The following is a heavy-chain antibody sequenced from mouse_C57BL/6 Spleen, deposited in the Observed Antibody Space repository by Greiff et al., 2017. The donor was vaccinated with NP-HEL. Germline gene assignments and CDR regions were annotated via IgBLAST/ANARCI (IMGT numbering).Heavy chain of an antibody. CDR1: GFSLTSYG. V-gene: IGHV2-2*01. CDR3: ASYYGSSYGDAMDY. Sequence: VNLVESGPGLVQPSQSLSITCTVSGFSLTSYGVHWVRQSPGKGLEWLGVIWSGGSTDYNAAFISRLSISKDNSKSQVFFKMNSLQADDTAIYYCASYYGSSYGDAMDYWGQGTSVTVSS. D-gene: IGHD1-1*01. J-gene: IGHJ4*01. CDR2: IWSGGST.